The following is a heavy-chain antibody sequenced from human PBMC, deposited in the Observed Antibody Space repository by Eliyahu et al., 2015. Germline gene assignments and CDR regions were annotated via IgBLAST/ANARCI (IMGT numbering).Heavy chain of an antibody. V-gene: IGHV3-23*01. CDR3: ATRVVSHFDN. CDR1: GFTFSQYT. J-gene: IGHJ4*02. CDR2: INENSANT. Sequence: DVQLLESGGGVHRPGESXRLXCSASGFTFSQYTMNWVRQAPGKGLEWVSTINENSANTHYAXSVKGRFTISRDNSRDTLYLQMDSLRAEDTAVYYCATRVVSHFDNWGRGTLLTVSS. D-gene: IGHD2-15*01.